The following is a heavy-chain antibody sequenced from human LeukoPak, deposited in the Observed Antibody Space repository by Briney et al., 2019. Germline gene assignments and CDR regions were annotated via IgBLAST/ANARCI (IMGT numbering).Heavy chain of an antibody. Sequence: PSETLSLTCAVYGGSFSGYYWSWIRQPPGKGLEWIGEINHSGSTNYNPSLKSRVTISVDTSKNQFSLKLSSVTAADTAVYYCARHVVSFNWFDPWGQGTLVTVSS. CDR2: INHSGST. CDR1: GGSFSGYY. J-gene: IGHJ5*02. D-gene: IGHD2-2*01. V-gene: IGHV4-34*01. CDR3: ARHVVSFNWFDP.